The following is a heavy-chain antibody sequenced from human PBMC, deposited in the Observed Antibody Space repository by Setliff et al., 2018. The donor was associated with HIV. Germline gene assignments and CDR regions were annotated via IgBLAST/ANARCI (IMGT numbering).Heavy chain of an antibody. D-gene: IGHD5-12*01. Sequence: RASVKVSCKASGYNFGFYGISWVRQAPGQGLEWMGWVNEDNGDRNFAPSVQGRIALTTDTSTNTAYMELTNLRSDDTALYFCVRDEERAAGGSMYYFDYWGQGTLVTVSS. CDR1: GYNFGFYG. CDR2: VNEDNGDR. J-gene: IGHJ4*02. V-gene: IGHV1-18*01. CDR3: VRDEERAAGGSMYYFDY.